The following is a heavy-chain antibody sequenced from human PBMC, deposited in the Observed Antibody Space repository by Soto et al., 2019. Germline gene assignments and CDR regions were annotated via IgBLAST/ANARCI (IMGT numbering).Heavy chain of an antibody. CDR3: ARDSSPPYYYDSSGYSPGYFQH. D-gene: IGHD3-22*01. J-gene: IGHJ1*01. CDR2: IYYSGST. CDR1: GRSISCGDYY. V-gene: IGHV4-30-4*08. Sequence: LSLTCTVSGRSISCGDYYWCWIRQPPGKGLEGIGSIYYSGSTYYNPSLKSRVTISVDTSKNQFSLKLSSVTAADTAVYYCARDSSPPYYYDSSGYSPGYFQHCGQRTLVPVSS.